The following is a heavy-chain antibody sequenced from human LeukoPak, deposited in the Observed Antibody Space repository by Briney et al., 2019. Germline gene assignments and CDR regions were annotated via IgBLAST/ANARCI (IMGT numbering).Heavy chain of an antibody. Sequence: SETLSLTCAVSGGSISSYYWSWIRQPPGKGLEWIGYIYYSGSTNYNPSLKSRVTISVDTSKNQFSLKLSSVTAADTAVYYCARARHGIRSGSFDYWGQGTLVTVSS. CDR2: IYYSGST. D-gene: IGHD1-26*01. CDR3: ARARHGIRSGSFDY. V-gene: IGHV4-59*01. J-gene: IGHJ4*02. CDR1: GGSISSYY.